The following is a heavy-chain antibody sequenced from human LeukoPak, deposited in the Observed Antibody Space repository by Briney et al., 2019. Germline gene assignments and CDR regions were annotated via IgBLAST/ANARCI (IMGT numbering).Heavy chain of an antibody. V-gene: IGHV4-34*01. D-gene: IGHD3-16*01. CDR2: IDHSGST. Sequence: SETLSLTCAVYGGSFSGYYWTWIRQPPGKGLEWIGEIDHSGSTNYNPSLKSRVTISVDTSKNQFSLKLSSVTAADTAVYYCAGPVYDPWGQGTLVTVSS. J-gene: IGHJ5*02. CDR3: AGPVYDP. CDR1: GGSFSGYY.